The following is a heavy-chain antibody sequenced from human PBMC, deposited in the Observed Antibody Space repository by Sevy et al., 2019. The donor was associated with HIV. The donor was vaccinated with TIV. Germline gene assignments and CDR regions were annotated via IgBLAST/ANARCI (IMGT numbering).Heavy chain of an antibody. J-gene: IGHJ4*02. Sequence: GGSLRLSCAASGFTPSTYGMHWVRQAPGKGLEWVAVIGYDGSNKYYADSVKGRFTISRDNSKNTLSLQMDGLRAEDTAVYYCARDPRMYGDYLLAYFDYWGQGTLVTVSS. V-gene: IGHV3-33*01. CDR3: ARDPRMYGDYLLAYFDY. CDR1: GFTPSTYG. CDR2: IGYDGSNK. D-gene: IGHD2-8*01.